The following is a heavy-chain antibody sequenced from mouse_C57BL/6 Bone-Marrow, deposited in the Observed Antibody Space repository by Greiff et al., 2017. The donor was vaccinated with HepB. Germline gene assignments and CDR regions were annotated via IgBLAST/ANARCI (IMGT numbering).Heavy chain of an antibody. J-gene: IGHJ3*01. V-gene: IGHV5-15*01. D-gene: IGHD2-4*01. CDR1: GFTFSDYG. Sequence: EVKLMESGGGLVQPGGSLKLSCAASGFTFSDYGMAWVRQAPRKGPEWVAFISNLAYSIYYADTVTGRFTISRENAKNTLYLEMSSLMSEDTAMYYCARLYYDYAPWFAYWGQGTLVTVSA. CDR2: ISNLAYSI. CDR3: ARLYYDYAPWFAY.